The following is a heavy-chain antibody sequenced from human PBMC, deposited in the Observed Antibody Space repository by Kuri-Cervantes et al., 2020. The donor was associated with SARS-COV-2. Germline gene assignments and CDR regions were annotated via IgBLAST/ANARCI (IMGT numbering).Heavy chain of an antibody. CDR1: GYTFTYRY. J-gene: IGHJ6*03. Sequence: SVKVSCKASGYTFTYRYLHWVRQAPGQALEWMGRITSFNGNTNYTQKFQDRVTIPRDRSMSTAYMELRSLRSDDTAVYYCARARRLPPAMDVWGKGTTVTVSS. D-gene: IGHD1-14*01. V-gene: IGHV1-45*02. CDR3: ARARRLPPAMDV. CDR2: ITSFNGNT.